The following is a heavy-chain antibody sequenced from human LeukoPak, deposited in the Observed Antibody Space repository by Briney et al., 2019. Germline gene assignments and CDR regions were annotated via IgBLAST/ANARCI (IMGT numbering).Heavy chain of an antibody. CDR2: ISYDGNNK. D-gene: IGHD2-15*01. Sequence: GGTLRLSCAASGFTFSNFAMHCVRRAPGKGLECVTVISYDGNNKYYADSVKGRFTIPRDNSKNTLSLEMNSLRAEDTAVYYCARDLYALGYRNFWPFDQWGQGTLVTGSA. CDR1: GFTFSNFA. J-gene: IGHJ4*02. CDR3: ARDLYALGYRNFWPFDQ. V-gene: IGHV3-30-3*01.